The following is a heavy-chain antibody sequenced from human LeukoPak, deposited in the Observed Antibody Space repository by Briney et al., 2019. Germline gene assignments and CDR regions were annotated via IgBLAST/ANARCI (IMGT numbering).Heavy chain of an antibody. D-gene: IGHD5-12*01. V-gene: IGHV3-21*01. CDR1: GLTFSSYS. CDR3: ARGTVATTMY. J-gene: IGHJ4*02. Sequence: GSLRLSCAASGLTFSSYSMNWVRQAPGKGLEWVSSISSSSSYMYYADSVKGRFTISRDNAKNSLYLQMNSLRAEDTAVYYCARGTVATTMYWGQGTLVTVSS. CDR2: ISSSSSYM.